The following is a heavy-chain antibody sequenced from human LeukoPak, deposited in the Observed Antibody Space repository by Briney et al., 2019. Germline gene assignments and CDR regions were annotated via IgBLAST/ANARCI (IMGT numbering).Heavy chain of an antibody. J-gene: IGHJ4*02. CDR2: INHSGST. Sequence: PSETLSLTCAVYGGSFSGYYWSWIRQPPGKGLEWIGEINHSGSTNYNPSLKSRVTISVDTSKNQFSLKLSSVTAADTAVYYYARGGQWLVLGFDYWGQGTLVTVSS. CDR3: ARGGQWLVLGFDY. CDR1: GGSFSGYY. V-gene: IGHV4-34*01. D-gene: IGHD6-19*01.